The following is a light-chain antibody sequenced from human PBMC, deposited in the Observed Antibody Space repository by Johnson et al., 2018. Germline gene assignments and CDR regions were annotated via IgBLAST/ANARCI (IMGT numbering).Light chain of an antibody. CDR2: ENN. V-gene: IGLV1-51*02. CDR3: GTWDSSLSAGNV. Sequence: QSVLTQPPSVSAAPGQKVTIYCSGSSSNIGNNYVSWYQQLPGTAPKLLIYENNKRPSGIPDRFSGYKSGTSATLGITGLQTGDEADYYCGTWDSSLSAGNVFGTGTKVTVL. CDR1: SSNIGNNY. J-gene: IGLJ1*01.